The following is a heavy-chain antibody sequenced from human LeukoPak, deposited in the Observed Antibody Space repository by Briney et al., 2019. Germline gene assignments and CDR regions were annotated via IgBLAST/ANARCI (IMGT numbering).Heavy chain of an antibody. D-gene: IGHD2-2*02. CDR1: GFTFGRYH. CDR2: ISSSSSAI. CDR3: AKGGYCSSDSCYTSWFDP. V-gene: IGHV3-48*04. J-gene: IGHJ5*02. Sequence: GGSLRLSCEASGFTFGRYHMNWVRQAPGKGLEWVSYISSSSSAIYYADSVKGRFTISRDNAKNSLYLQMNSLRAEDTALYYCAKGGYCSSDSCYTSWFDPWGQGTLVTVSS.